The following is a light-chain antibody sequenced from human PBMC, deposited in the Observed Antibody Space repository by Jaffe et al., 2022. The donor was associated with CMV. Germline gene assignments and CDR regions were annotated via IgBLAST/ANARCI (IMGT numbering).Light chain of an antibody. CDR1: SSDVGGYNY. V-gene: IGLV2-8*01. J-gene: IGLJ2*01. Sequence: QSALTQPPSASGSPGQSVTISCTGTSSDVGGYNYVSWYQQHPGKAPKLMIYEVSKRPSGVPDRFSGSKSGNTASLTVSGLQAEDEADYYCSSYAGSNTSGNVFGGGTKLTVL. CDR2: EVS. CDR3: SSYAGSNTSGNV.